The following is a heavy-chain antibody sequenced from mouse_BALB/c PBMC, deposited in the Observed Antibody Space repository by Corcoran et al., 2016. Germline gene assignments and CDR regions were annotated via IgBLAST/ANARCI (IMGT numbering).Heavy chain of an antibody. V-gene: IGHV3-6*02. D-gene: IGHD1-2*01. CDR2: ISYDGSN. Sequence: DEQLQESGPGLVKPSQPLSLTSSVTGSSITSGYYWNWIRQFPGNKLEWMGYISYDGSNNYNPSLKNRISITRDTSKNQFFLKLISVTTEDTATYYCATLLRTFDYWGQGTTLAVSS. CDR1: GSSITSGYY. CDR3: ATLLRTFDY. J-gene: IGHJ2*01.